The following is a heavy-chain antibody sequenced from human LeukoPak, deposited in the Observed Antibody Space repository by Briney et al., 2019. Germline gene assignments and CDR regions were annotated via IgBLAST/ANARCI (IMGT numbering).Heavy chain of an antibody. V-gene: IGHV3-30*02. Sequence: GGSLRLSCAASGFTFSSYGMDWVRQTPGNGLEWVAFIRYDGSNKYYADSVKGRFTISRDNAKNSLYLQMNSLRAEDTAVYYCARFNTAKDKYYFAYWGQSTLVTVSS. CDR2: IRYDGSNK. D-gene: IGHD5-18*01. CDR1: GFTFSSYG. J-gene: IGHJ4*02. CDR3: ARFNTAKDKYYFAY.